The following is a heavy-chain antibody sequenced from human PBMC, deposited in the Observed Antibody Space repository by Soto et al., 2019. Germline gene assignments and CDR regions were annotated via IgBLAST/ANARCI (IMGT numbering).Heavy chain of an antibody. CDR1: GFTFSSYA. CDR3: AKDRGRWLQLQRHADYFQH. V-gene: IGHV3-23*01. CDR2: ISGSGGST. J-gene: IGHJ1*01. Sequence: EVQLLESGGGLVQPGGSLRLSCAASGFTFSSYAMSWVRQAPGKGLEWVSAISGSGGSTYYADSVKGRFTISRDNSKNTLYLQMNSLRAEDTAVYYCAKDRGRWLQLQRHADYFQHWGQGTLVTVSS. D-gene: IGHD1-1*01.